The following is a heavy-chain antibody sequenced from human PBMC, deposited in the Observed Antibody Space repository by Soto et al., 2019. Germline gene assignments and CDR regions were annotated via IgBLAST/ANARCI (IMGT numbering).Heavy chain of an antibody. D-gene: IGHD1-26*01. V-gene: IGHV4-4*07. Sequence: SETLSLTCTVSGGSVSSQYWSWIRQPAGKGLEWVGRVSTSGHPTYSPSLKSRVTMSLDTSKNQFSLTVNSVTAADTAMYYCAVETVGGSPGDCWGQGTLVTVSS. CDR1: GGSVSSQY. J-gene: IGHJ1*01. CDR3: AVETVGGSPGDC. CDR2: VSTSGHP.